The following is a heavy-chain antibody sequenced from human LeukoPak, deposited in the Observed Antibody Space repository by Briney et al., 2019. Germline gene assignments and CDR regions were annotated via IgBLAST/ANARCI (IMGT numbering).Heavy chain of an antibody. V-gene: IGHV3-30*04. J-gene: IGHJ6*02. Sequence: GGSLRLSCAASGFTFSSYAMHWVRQAPGKGLEWVAVISYDGSNKYYADSVKGRFTISRDNSKNTLYLQMYSLRAEDTAVYYCARDPVDIVVVPAAGGYYYGMDVWGQGTTVTVSS. CDR3: ARDPVDIVVVPAAGGYYYGMDV. CDR2: ISYDGSNK. D-gene: IGHD2-2*03. CDR1: GFTFSSYA.